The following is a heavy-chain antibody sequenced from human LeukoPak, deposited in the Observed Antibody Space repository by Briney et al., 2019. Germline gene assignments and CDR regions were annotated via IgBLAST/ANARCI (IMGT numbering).Heavy chain of an antibody. CDR1: GFTFSSYA. V-gene: IGHV3-30-3*01. Sequence: SGGSLRLSCAASGFTFSSYAMHWVRHAPGKGLEWVGVISSDGSNKYYAASVKGRFTISRDNSKHTLYLQMNSLRAEDTAVYYRARDPDLGCSSTSGHGMVVWGQGTTVTVSS. CDR3: ARDPDLGCSSTSGHGMVV. CDR2: ISSDGSNK. D-gene: IGHD2-2*01. J-gene: IGHJ6*02.